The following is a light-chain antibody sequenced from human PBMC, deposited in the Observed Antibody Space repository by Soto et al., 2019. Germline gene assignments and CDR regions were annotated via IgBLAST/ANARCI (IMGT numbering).Light chain of an antibody. J-gene: IGLJ3*02. V-gene: IGLV2-14*01. CDR2: EVT. CDR3: SSYTTSSTLV. Sequence: QSVLTQPASVSGSPGQTITISCTGTSSDIGYYTYVSWYQQHPGKAPKLVIYEVTNRPSGVSNRFSGSKSGNTASLTISGLQAEDESDYYCSSYTTSSTLVFGGGTKVTVL. CDR1: SSDIGYYTY.